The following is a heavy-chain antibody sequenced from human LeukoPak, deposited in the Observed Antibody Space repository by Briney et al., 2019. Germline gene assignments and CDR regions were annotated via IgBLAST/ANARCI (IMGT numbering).Heavy chain of an antibody. V-gene: IGHV3-30*18. D-gene: IGHD6-19*01. CDR1: GFTFSSYG. J-gene: IGHJ4*02. CDR3: AKDGRPGSGWYYFDY. CDR2: ISYDGSNK. Sequence: PGGSLRLSCAASGFTFSSYGMHWVRQAPGKGLEWVAVISYDGSNKYHADSVEGRFTISRDNSKNTLYLQMNSLRAENTAVYYCAKDGRPGSGWYYFDYWGQGTLVTVSS.